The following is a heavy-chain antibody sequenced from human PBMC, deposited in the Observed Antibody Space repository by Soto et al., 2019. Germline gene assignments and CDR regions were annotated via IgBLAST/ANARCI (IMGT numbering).Heavy chain of an antibody. Sequence: QVQLVQSGAEVKKPGASVKVSCKATGYSFTAFGLIWVRQAPGQGLEWMGWISGYNGDTNYAQNLQGXVTMTTDTXXXXXXXXXXXXXSDDTAVYYCARAEAYRSSWYAMDVWGQGTTVIVS. V-gene: IGHV1-18*01. J-gene: IGHJ6*02. CDR2: ISGYNGDT. D-gene: IGHD6-13*01. CDR3: ARAEAYRSSWYAMDV. CDR1: GYSFTAFG.